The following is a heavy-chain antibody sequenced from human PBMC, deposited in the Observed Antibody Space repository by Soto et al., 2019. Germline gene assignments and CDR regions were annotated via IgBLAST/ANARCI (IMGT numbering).Heavy chain of an antibody. D-gene: IGHD4-4*01. Sequence: QVQLQESGPGLVKPSQTLFLTCTVSGGSISSGGYYWSWIRQHPGKGLEWIGYIYYSGSTYYNPSLKSRVTISVDTSKNQFSLKLSSVTAADTAVYYCATQTTVTTSGWFDPWGQGTLVTVSS. CDR2: IYYSGST. CDR3: ATQTTVTTSGWFDP. CDR1: GGSISSGGYY. J-gene: IGHJ5*02. V-gene: IGHV4-31*03.